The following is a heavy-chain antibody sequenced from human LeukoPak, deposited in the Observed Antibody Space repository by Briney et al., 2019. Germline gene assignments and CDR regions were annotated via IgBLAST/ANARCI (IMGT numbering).Heavy chain of an antibody. CDR2: INHSGST. CDR1: GGSFSGYY. Sequence: SETPSLTCAVYGGSFSGYYWSWIRQPPGKGLEWIGEINHSGSTNYNPSLKSRVTISVDTSKNQFSLKLSSVTAADTAVYYCARVKVGAYDYWGQGTPVTVSS. V-gene: IGHV4-34*01. D-gene: IGHD1-26*01. J-gene: IGHJ4*02. CDR3: ARVKVGAYDY.